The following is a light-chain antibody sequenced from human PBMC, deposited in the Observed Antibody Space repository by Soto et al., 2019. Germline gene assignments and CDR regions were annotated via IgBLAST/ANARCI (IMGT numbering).Light chain of an antibody. Sequence: KMTQSPSTLSASVGDRVTITCRASQSIDTWLAWHQQKPGKAPKLLISKASSLESGVPSRFSGSGSGTEFTLTISSLQPDDFATYYCQQYNSYRAFGQGTKV. V-gene: IGKV1-5*03. J-gene: IGKJ1*01. CDR3: QQYNSYRA. CDR1: QSIDTW. CDR2: KAS.